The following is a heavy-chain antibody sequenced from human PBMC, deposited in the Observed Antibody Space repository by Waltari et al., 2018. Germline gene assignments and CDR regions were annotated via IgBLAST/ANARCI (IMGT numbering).Heavy chain of an antibody. CDR1: GFGFSNYW. D-gene: IGHD1-26*01. Sequence: EVQLVESGGGLVQTGGSLRLSCAASGFGFSNYWMDWVRQVPGKGLGQGPGKGLVWVARTKRDGSGTADADFVEGRLTISRDNAKSTLHLQMTSLTAEDTAVYYCVREKDLGGTCVFDFWGRGTLVTVSS. CDR2: TKRDGSGT. V-gene: IGHV3-74*01. CDR3: VREKDLGGTCVFDF. J-gene: IGHJ4*02.